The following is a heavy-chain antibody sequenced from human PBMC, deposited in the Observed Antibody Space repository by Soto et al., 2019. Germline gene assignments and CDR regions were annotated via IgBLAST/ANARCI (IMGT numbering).Heavy chain of an antibody. Sequence: GASVKVSCKASGYTFTSYAMHWVRQAPGQRLEWMGWINAGNGNTKYSQKFQGRVTITRDTSASTAYMELSSLRSEDTAVYYCARPPIRRPTLEYWGQGTLVTVSS. J-gene: IGHJ4*02. D-gene: IGHD1-1*01. CDR3: ARPPIRRPTLEY. CDR2: INAGNGNT. CDR1: GYTFTSYA. V-gene: IGHV1-3*01.